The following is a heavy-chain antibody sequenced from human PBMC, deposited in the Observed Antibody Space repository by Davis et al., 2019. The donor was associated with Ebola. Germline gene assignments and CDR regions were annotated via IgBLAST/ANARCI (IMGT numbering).Heavy chain of an antibody. V-gene: IGHV3-66*01. D-gene: IGHD4-17*01. Sequence: GESLKISCAASGFTFSSYAMSWVRQAPGKGLEWVSISYSAGSTYYPDSLKDRFTISRDNSKNIFYLQMDSLRDEDTAVYYCARVSDYGDSRGAFDIWGQGTVVTVSS. CDR3: ARVSDYGDSRGAFDI. J-gene: IGHJ3*02. CDR2: SYSAGST. CDR1: GFTFSSYA.